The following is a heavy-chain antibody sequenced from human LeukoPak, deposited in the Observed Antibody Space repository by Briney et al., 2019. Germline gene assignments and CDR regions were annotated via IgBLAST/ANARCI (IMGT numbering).Heavy chain of an antibody. CDR3: PRDLEYYAGDDAFEI. CDR2: IYYSGST. J-gene: IGHJ3*02. Sequence: SETLSLTCTVSGGSISSGDYYWSWIRQPPGKGLEWIGYIYYSGSTYYNPSLKSRVTISVDTSKNQFSLKLSSVTAADTAVYYCPRDLEYYAGDDAFEIWGQGTMVTVSS. CDR1: GGSISSGDYY. V-gene: IGHV4-30-4*01. D-gene: IGHD2-2*01.